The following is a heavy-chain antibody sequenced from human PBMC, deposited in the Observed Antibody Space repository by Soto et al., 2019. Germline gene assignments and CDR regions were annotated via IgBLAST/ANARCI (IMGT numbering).Heavy chain of an antibody. J-gene: IGHJ6*02. V-gene: IGHV3-30*03. CDR3: AREIAVADTLELYYYYYGMDV. Sequence: GGSLRLSCAASGFTFSSYGMHWVRQAPGKGLEWVAVISYDGSNKYYADSVKGRFTISRDNSKNTLYLQMNSLRAEDTAVYYCAREIAVADTLELYYYYYGMDVWGQGTTVTVSS. CDR2: ISYDGSNK. D-gene: IGHD6-19*01. CDR1: GFTFSSYG.